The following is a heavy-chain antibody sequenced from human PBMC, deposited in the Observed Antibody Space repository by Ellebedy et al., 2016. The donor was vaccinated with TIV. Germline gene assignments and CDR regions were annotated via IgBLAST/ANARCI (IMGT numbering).Heavy chain of an antibody. V-gene: IGHV3-7*03. J-gene: IGHJ4*02. D-gene: IGHD5-12*01. Sequence: GKSLKISCAASGFTFSNYWMTWVRQAPGTGLEWVANMKQDGREEYYVDSVNGRFIISRDNAKNSLYLQMNSLRAEDTAVYYCARDLGHSGYDLFDSWGQGTLVTVSA. CDR2: MKQDGREE. CDR3: ARDLGHSGYDLFDS. CDR1: GFTFSNYW.